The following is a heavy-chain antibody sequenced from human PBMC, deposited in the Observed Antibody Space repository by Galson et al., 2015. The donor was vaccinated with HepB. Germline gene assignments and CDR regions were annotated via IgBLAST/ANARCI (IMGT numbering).Heavy chain of an antibody. CDR2: IRGRGGDT. Sequence: SLRLSCAASGFTFSAYAMAWVRQAPGKGLEWVSGIRGRGGDTFYGDSVKGRFTISRDNSRKTLYLQMNNLRAEDTAVYYCAKDRRNWNDVYFFDHWGQGALVTVSS. D-gene: IGHD1-1*01. V-gene: IGHV3-23*02. J-gene: IGHJ4*02. CDR3: AKDRRNWNDVYFFDH. CDR1: GFTFSAYA.